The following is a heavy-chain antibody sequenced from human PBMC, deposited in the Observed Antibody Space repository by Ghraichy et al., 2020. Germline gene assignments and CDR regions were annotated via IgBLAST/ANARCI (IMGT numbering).Heavy chain of an antibody. J-gene: IGHJ6*02. Sequence: SETLSLTCTVSGGSISSSSYYWGWIRQPPGKGLEWIGSIYYSGSTFYNPSLKSRVTISVDTSKNQFSLKLSSVTAADTAVYYCARPYFPVVSGGLRGYYYGMDVWGQGTTVTVSS. CDR3: ARPYFPVVSGGLRGYYYGMDV. CDR1: GGSISSSSYY. V-gene: IGHV4-39*01. CDR2: IYYSGST. D-gene: IGHD4-23*01.